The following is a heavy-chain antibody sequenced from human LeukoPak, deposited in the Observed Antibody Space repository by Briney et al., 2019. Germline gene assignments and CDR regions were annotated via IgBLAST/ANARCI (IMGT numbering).Heavy chain of an antibody. V-gene: IGHV3-23*01. CDR1: GFSFSSYA. D-gene: IGHD6-19*01. CDR3: ANSYSSGSFDY. CDR2: ISGSGGST. Sequence: PGGSLRLSCAASGFSFSSYAMSWVRQATGKGLEWVSAISGSGGSTYYADSVKGRFTISRDNSKNTLYLQMNSLRAEDTAVYYCANSYSSGSFDYWGQGTLVTVSS. J-gene: IGHJ4*02.